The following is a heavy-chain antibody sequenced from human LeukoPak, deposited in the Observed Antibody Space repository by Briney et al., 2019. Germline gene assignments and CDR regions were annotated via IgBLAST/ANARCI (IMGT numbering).Heavy chain of an antibody. CDR2: INHSGST. Sequence: SETLSLTCAVYGGSFSGYYWSWIRQPPGKGLEWIGEINHSGSTNYNPSLKSRVTISVDTSKNQFSLRLSSVTAADTAVYYCARIGGINEGIQLWPLDYWGQGTLVTVSS. D-gene: IGHD5-18*01. CDR3: ARIGGINEGIQLWPLDY. J-gene: IGHJ4*02. CDR1: GGSFSGYY. V-gene: IGHV4-34*01.